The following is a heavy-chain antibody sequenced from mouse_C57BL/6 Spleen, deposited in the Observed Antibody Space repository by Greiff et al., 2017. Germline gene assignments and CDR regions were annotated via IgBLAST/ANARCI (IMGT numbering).Heavy chain of an antibody. CDR1: GFSLTSYG. CDR3: AKNLEAYYYGSSSFAY. Sequence: VKLVESGPGLVQPSQSLSITCTVSGFSLTSYGVHWVRQSPGKGLEWLGVIWRGGSTDYNAAFMSRLSITKDNSKSQVFFKMNSLQADDTAIYYCAKNLEAYYYGSSSFAYWGQGTLVTVSA. D-gene: IGHD1-1*01. CDR2: IWRGGST. V-gene: IGHV2-5*01. J-gene: IGHJ3*01.